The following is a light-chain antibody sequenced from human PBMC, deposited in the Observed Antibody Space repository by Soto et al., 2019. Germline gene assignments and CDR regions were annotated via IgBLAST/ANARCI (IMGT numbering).Light chain of an antibody. V-gene: IGLV2-14*01. CDR2: DVS. J-gene: IGLJ1*01. CDR1: SSDVGGYNY. CDR3: SSYTSSSTYV. Sequence: QSALTQAASVSGSPGQSITISCTGTSSDVGGYNYVSWYQQHPGNAPKLMIYDVSNRPSGVSNRFSGSKSGNTASLTISGLQAEDEADYYCSSYTSSSTYVFGSGTKVTVL.